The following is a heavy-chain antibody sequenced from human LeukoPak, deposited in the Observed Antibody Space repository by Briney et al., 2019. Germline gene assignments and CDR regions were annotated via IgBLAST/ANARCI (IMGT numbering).Heavy chain of an antibody. V-gene: IGHV4-39*07. CDR1: GGSISSSSYY. Sequence: SETLSLTCTVSGGSISSSSYYWGWIRQPPGKGLEWIGSIYHSGSTYYNPSLKSRVTISVDTSKNQFSLKLSSVTAADTAVYYCARLGLWFGELLPNWFDPWGQGTLVTVSS. J-gene: IGHJ5*02. CDR2: IYHSGST. D-gene: IGHD3-10*01. CDR3: ARLGLWFGELLPNWFDP.